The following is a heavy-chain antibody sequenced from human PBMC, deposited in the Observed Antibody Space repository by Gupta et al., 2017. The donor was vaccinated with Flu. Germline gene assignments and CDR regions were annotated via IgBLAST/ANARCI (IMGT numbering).Heavy chain of an antibody. CDR2: ISGSAQST. CDR3: AKRLQRRGAYFDD. J-gene: IGHJ4*02. D-gene: IGHD6-25*01. V-gene: IGHV3-23*01. Sequence: EVQSLQYCGGLIHPGWSLRLSCPASGCAFASYAMGWVRQAPGQGLEWVSAISGSAQSTYYADSVTGRFTISRDNSKNTIHLQMNSLGVEDTAIYYGAKRLQRRGAYFDDWGQGTRVTVSS. CDR1: GCAFASYA.